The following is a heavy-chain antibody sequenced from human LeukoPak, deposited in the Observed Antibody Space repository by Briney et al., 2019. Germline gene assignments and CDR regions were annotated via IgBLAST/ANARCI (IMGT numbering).Heavy chain of an antibody. CDR2: IKSKTDGGTT. V-gene: IGHV3-15*01. Sequence: GGSLRLSCAASGFTFSNAWMSWVRQAPGKGLEWVGRIKSKTDGGTTDYAAPVKGRFTISRDDSKSTLYLQMNSLKTEDTAVYYCTTDQVGSSWPYYFDYWGQGTLVTVSS. D-gene: IGHD6-13*01. CDR3: TTDQVGSSWPYYFDY. J-gene: IGHJ4*02. CDR1: GFTFSNAW.